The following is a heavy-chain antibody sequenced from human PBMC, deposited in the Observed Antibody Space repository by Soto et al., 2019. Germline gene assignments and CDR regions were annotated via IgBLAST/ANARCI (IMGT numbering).Heavy chain of an antibody. Sequence: EVQLVESGGGLVQPGGSLRLSCAASGFTVSNNYMRWVRQAPGKGLEWVSLIYSGGGTYYADSLKSRFTITRDNSKNTLYLQMSGQSAEDTAVYYCARDGTYNWVGGQGILVTVSS. V-gene: IGHV3-66*01. CDR1: GFTVSNNY. CDR2: IYSGGGT. J-gene: IGHJ4*02. CDR3: ARDGTYNWV. D-gene: IGHD1-1*01.